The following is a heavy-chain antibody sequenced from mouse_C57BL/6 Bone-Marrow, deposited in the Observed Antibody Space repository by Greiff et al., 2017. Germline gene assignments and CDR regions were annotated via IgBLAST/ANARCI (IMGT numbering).Heavy chain of an antibody. Sequence: VKLQESGPGLVQPSQSLSITCTVSGFSLTSYGVHWVRQSPGKGLEWLGVIWSGGSTDYTAAFISRLSISTDNSKSQVFLKMNSLQADDTAIYYCARRSFAYWGQGTLVTVSA. CDR2: IWSGGST. CDR1: GFSLTSYG. V-gene: IGHV2-2*01. J-gene: IGHJ3*01. CDR3: ARRSFAY.